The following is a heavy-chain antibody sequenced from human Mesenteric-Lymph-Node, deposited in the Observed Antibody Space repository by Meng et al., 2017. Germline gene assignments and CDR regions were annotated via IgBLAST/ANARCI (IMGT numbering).Heavy chain of an antibody. CDR1: GGSISSGDYY. CDR2: IYYTGST. V-gene: IGHV4-30-4*01. Sequence: QVQLQESGPGLVKPSQTLSPPCTVSGGSISSGDYYWSWIRQPPGKGLEWIGYIYYTGSTYYNPSLKSRVTMSVDTSKKQFSLSLRSVTVADTAVYYCARAHTVISNLDYWGQGTLVTVSS. J-gene: IGHJ4*02. D-gene: IGHD2-21*01. CDR3: ARAHTVISNLDY.